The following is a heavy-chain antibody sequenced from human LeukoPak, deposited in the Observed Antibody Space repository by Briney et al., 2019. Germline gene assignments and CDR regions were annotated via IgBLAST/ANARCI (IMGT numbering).Heavy chain of an antibody. D-gene: IGHD6-13*01. CDR2: ISVSGGGT. Sequence: GGSLRLSCAASGFSFSTYAMSWVRQAPGKGLEWVSSISVSGGGTYYADSVKGRLTISRDNSKNTLYLQMNSLRAEDTAVYYCAAGYSLYYFDYWGQGTLVTVSS. CDR1: GFSFSTYA. J-gene: IGHJ4*02. V-gene: IGHV3-23*01. CDR3: AAGYSLYYFDY.